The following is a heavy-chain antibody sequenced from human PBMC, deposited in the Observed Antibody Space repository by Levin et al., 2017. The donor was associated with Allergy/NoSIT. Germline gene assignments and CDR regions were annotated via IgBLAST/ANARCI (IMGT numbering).Heavy chain of an antibody. CDR1: GFTFSNAW. CDR2: IKSKTDGGTT. D-gene: IGHD6-19*01. CDR3: TTHIVGVSGYSSGSDAFDI. J-gene: IGHJ3*02. V-gene: IGHV3-15*01. Sequence: PGGSLRLSCAASGFTFSNAWMSWVRQAPGKGLEWVGRIKSKTDGGTTDYAAPVKGRFTISRDDSKNTLYLQMNSLKTEDTAVYYCTTHIVGVSGYSSGSDAFDIWGQGTMVTVSS.